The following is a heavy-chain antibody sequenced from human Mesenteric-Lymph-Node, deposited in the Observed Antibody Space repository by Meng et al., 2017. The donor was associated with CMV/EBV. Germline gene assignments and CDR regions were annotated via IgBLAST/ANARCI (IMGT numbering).Heavy chain of an antibody. CDR3: ARDGPLGPAAILDFDY. V-gene: IGHV3-73*01. Sequence: GESLKISCAASGFTFSGSAMHWVRQASGKGLEWVGRIRSKPNNHATTYAASVNGRFTISRDDSKNTAYLQMNSLKTEDTAVYYCARDGPLGPAAILDFDYWGQGTLVTVSS. CDR1: GFTFSGSA. J-gene: IGHJ4*02. CDR2: IRSKPNNHAT. D-gene: IGHD2-2*02.